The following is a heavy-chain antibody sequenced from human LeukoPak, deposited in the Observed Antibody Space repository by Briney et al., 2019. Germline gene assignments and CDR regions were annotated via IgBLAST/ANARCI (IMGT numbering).Heavy chain of an antibody. J-gene: IGHJ4*02. CDR1: GFTFSNYN. CDR3: ARQGYYGSGTYYSYFDY. CDR2: ISSSSSTI. D-gene: IGHD3-10*01. Sequence: GGSLRLSCAASGFTFSNYNMNWVRQAPGKGLEWVSYISSSSSTIYYADSVKGRFTISGDNSKNTIYLQMNSLRAEDTAVYYCARQGYYGSGTYYSYFDYWGQGTLVTVSS. V-gene: IGHV3-48*01.